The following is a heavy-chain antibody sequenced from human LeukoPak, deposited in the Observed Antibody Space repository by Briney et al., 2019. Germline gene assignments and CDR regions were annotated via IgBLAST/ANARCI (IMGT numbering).Heavy chain of an antibody. CDR1: GYPFISYG. Sequence: ASVKVSCKASGYPFISYGINWVRQAPGQGLEWMGWINTFHGNTNYAQKHQGRVTMTRNTSISTAYMELSSLRSEDTAVYYCARGRRFGETELRWGQGTLVTVSS. D-gene: IGHD3-10*01. CDR3: ARGRRFGETELR. CDR2: INTFHGNT. V-gene: IGHV1-8*01. J-gene: IGHJ4*02.